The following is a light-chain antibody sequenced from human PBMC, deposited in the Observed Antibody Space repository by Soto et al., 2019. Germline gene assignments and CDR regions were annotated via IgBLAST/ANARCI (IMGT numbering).Light chain of an antibody. CDR1: QDISNY. V-gene: IGKV1-33*01. J-gene: IGKJ1*01. CDR3: QQYDNLTWT. Sequence: DIQMTQSPSSLSASVGDRVTITCQASQDISNYLNWYQQKPGKAPKLXIYDASNLETGVRSRFSGSGSGTDFTFTISSLQPEDIATYYCQQYDNLTWTFGQGTKVDIK. CDR2: DAS.